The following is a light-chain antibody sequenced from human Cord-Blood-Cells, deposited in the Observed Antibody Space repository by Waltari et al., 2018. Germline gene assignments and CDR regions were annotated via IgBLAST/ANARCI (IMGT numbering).Light chain of an antibody. CDR2: GAS. J-gene: IGKJ3*01. V-gene: IGKV3-20*01. Sequence: EIVLTQSPGTLSLSPGERATLSCRASQSVSSSYLAWYQQKPGQAPGLLIYGASSRATGIPDRFSGSGSGTDFTLTISRLEPEDFAVYYCQQYGSSFFTFGPGTKVDIK. CDR1: QSVSSSY. CDR3: QQYGSSFFT.